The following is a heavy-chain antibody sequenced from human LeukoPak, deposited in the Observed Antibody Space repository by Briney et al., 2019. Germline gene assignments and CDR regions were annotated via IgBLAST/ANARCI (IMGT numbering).Heavy chain of an antibody. Sequence: GASVKVSCKASGYTFTSYYMHWVRQAPGQGLEWMGIINPSGGSTSYAQKFQGRVTMTRDASTSTVYMELSSLRSEDTAVYYCARGSGEVGATYYYYGMDVWGQGTTVTVSS. CDR1: GYTFTSYY. V-gene: IGHV1-46*01. D-gene: IGHD1-26*01. CDR2: INPSGGST. CDR3: ARGSGEVGATYYYYGMDV. J-gene: IGHJ6*02.